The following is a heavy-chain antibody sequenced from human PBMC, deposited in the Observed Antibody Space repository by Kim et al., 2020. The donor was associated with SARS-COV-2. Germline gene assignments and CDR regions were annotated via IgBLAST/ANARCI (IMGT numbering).Heavy chain of an antibody. J-gene: IGHJ4*02. CDR1: GYTFTGYY. CDR3: ARDGFYYYDSSGYDY. CDR2: INPNSGGT. Sequence: ASVKVSCKASGYTFTGYYMHWVRQAPGQGLEWMGRINPNSGGTNYAQKFQGRVTMTRDTSISTAYMELSRLRSDDTAVYYCARDGFYYYDSSGYDYWGQGTLVTVSS. V-gene: IGHV1-2*06. D-gene: IGHD3-22*01.